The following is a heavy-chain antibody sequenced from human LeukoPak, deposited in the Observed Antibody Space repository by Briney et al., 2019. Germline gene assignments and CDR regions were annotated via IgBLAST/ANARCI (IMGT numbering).Heavy chain of an antibody. CDR1: GFTFSSYA. J-gene: IGHJ4*02. V-gene: IGHV3-48*03. CDR2: ITSGSTM. D-gene: IGHD6-19*01. Sequence: GGSLRLSCAASGFTFSSYAMNWVRQAPGKGLEWVSYITSGSTMYYADSVKGRFTISRDNAKNSLYLQMNSLGAEDTAVYYCARDYGRGWHYFDYWGQGTLVTVSS. CDR3: ARDYGRGWHYFDY.